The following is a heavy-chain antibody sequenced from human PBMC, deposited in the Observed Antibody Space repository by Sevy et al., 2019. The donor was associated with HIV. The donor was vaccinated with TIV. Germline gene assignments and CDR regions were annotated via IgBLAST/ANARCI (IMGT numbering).Heavy chain of an antibody. CDR1: GFTFSDAW. D-gene: IGHD2-15*01. V-gene: IGHV3-15*01. J-gene: IGHJ4*02. CDR2: IKSKTDSATR. Sequence: GGSLRLSCAASGFTFSDAWMSWVRQAPGKGLEWIGRIKSKTDSATRDFAAPVKGRFSISSDDSKNMGYLQMSSLKTEDTAVYYCTAGTGRSDFDYWGQGTLVTVSS. CDR3: TAGTGRSDFDY.